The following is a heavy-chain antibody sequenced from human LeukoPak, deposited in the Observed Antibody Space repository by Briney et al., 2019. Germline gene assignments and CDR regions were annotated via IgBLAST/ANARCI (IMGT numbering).Heavy chain of an antibody. Sequence: GGSLRLSCAASGFTFRYYAMGWVRQAPGKGLECVSAISDDSSKTSYADSVKGRFTISRDYSKNTLYLQMNSLRAEDTAVYYCAKEGPDYGDYRSGDYFDFWGQGTLVTVSS. J-gene: IGHJ4*02. V-gene: IGHV3-23*01. CDR1: GFTFRYYA. CDR2: ISDDSSKT. D-gene: IGHD4-17*01. CDR3: AKEGPDYGDYRSGDYFDF.